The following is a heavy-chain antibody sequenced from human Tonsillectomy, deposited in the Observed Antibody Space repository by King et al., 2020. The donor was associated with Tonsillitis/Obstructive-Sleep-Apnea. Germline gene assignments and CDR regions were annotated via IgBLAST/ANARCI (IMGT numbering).Heavy chain of an antibody. J-gene: IGHJ5*02. D-gene: IGHD2-2*02. Sequence: TLKESGPKLVKPTQTLTLTCTFSGFSLSTSGVAVGWVRQPPGKALEWLALIYWDDDQRYSPSLKTRLTITKDTSKNQVVLTMTNMDPVDTATYYCAHRQYCSSAYGYSREDAWFDPWGQGTLVTVSS. CDR1: GFSLSTSGVA. CDR3: AHRQYCSSAYGYSREDAWFDP. CDR2: IYWDDDQ. V-gene: IGHV2-5*02.